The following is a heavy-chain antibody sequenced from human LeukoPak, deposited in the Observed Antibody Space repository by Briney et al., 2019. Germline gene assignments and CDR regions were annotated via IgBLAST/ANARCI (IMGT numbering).Heavy chain of an antibody. D-gene: IGHD5-12*01. CDR3: ARGANSGYDRGPLDN. CDR1: GGSLGRYY. Sequence: SETLSLTCIVSGGSLGRYYWRWLRQPPGKGLEWIGYIYYSGTTSYNPSLNSRVTISVDTSKNQFTLKVSSVTAADTAVYYCARGANSGYDRGPLDNWGQGTLVIVSS. V-gene: IGHV4-59*01. CDR2: IYYSGTT. J-gene: IGHJ4*02.